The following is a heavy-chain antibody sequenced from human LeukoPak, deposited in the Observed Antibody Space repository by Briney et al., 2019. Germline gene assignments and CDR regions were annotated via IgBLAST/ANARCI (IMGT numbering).Heavy chain of an antibody. Sequence: SETLSLTCAVYGGSFSGYYWSWIRQPPGKGLEWIGEINHSGSTNYNPSLKSRVTISVDTSKNQFSLKLSSVTAADTAVYYCARERGYSSSPRAEYFQHWGQGTLVTVSS. CDR1: GGSFSGYY. CDR2: INHSGST. CDR3: ARERGYSSSPRAEYFQH. V-gene: IGHV4-34*01. J-gene: IGHJ1*01. D-gene: IGHD6-13*01.